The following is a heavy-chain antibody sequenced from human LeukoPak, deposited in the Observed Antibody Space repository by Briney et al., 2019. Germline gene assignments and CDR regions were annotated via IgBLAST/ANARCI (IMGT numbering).Heavy chain of an antibody. Sequence: GGSLRLSCAASGFTFSNAWMNWVRLAPGKGLEWVANIKEDGTETYYVDSVKGRFTISRDNAKNSLYLQMNSLRVEDTAVYYCAKEGRSLQTYWGQGTLVTVSS. V-gene: IGHV3-7*03. CDR1: GFTFSNAW. CDR3: AKEGRSLQTY. J-gene: IGHJ4*02. D-gene: IGHD5-24*01. CDR2: IKEDGTET.